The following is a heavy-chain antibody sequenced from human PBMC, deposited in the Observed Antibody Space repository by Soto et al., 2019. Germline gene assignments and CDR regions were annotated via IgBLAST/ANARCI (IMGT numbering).Heavy chain of an antibody. CDR2: IYSSGST. V-gene: IGHV4-61*01. CDR1: GGSFSSGSDY. Sequence: NPXGTLSLTCTVSGGSFSSGSDYWSWIRQPPGKGLEWIGYIYSSGSTNYNPSLKSRVTISVDTSKNQFSLRLNSVTAADTAVYYCVRQVGDYYFDHWGQGTLVTVSS. CDR3: VRQVGDYYFDH. D-gene: IGHD4-17*01. J-gene: IGHJ4*02.